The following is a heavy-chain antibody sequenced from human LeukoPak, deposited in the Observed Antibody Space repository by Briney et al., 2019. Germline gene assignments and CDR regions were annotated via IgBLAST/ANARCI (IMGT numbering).Heavy chain of an antibody. CDR1: GFTFSSYS. V-gene: IGHV3-21*01. J-gene: IGHJ4*02. CDR2: ISNSGGYQ. Sequence: GGSLRLSRAASGFTFSSYSMNWVRQAPGKGLEWVSSISNSGGYQYYADSVKGRFTISRDNAKNSLYLQMNSLRAEDTAVYYCAREGGTYCFDYWGQGTLVTVSS. D-gene: IGHD1-26*01. CDR3: AREGGTYCFDY.